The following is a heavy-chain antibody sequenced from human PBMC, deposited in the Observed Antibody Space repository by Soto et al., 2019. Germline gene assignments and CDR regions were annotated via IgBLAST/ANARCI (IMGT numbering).Heavy chain of an antibody. V-gene: IGHV4-38-2*02. CDR2: IYHGGTT. Sequence: LSLTCNVSGYSIRSGSYCAGIRQPPGKGPEWIASIYHGGTTFYNPSLKSRITISVDTSNNQFSLKLTSVTAADTAVYYFARVHVMVVAGSTFDYWGHGTLVTVSS. D-gene: IGHD6-19*01. CDR3: ARVHVMVVAGSTFDY. J-gene: IGHJ4*01. CDR1: GYSIRSGSY.